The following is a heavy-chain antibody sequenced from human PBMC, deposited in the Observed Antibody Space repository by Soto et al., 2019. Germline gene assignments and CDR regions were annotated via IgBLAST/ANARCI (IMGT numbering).Heavy chain of an antibody. V-gene: IGHV3-30*18. CDR2: VSHDGRNT. CDR1: GFTFSDYA. Sequence: VQLVESGGGVVQPGRSLRLSCAASGFTFSDYAMHWVRQAPGKGLEWVAVVSHDGRNTHYADSVKGRFTISRDSSKNTVSQEMTSLRAEDTGVYYCAKGGRQWLVTSDFNYWGQGALVTVSS. D-gene: IGHD6-19*01. CDR3: AKGGRQWLVTSDFNY. J-gene: IGHJ4*02.